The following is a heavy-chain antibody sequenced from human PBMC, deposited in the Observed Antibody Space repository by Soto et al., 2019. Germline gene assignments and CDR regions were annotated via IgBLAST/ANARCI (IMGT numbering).Heavy chain of an antibody. CDR2: INPSGGST. Sequence: ASVKVSCKASGYTFTSYYMHWLLQAPGQGLEWMGIINPSGGSTSYAQKFQGRVTMTRDTSTSTVYMELSSLRSEDTAVYYCAVPYDFWSGYYPPKDYYYYMDVWGKGTTVTVSS. V-gene: IGHV1-46*03. D-gene: IGHD3-3*01. CDR3: AVPYDFWSGYYPPKDYYYYMDV. CDR1: GYTFTSYY. J-gene: IGHJ6*03.